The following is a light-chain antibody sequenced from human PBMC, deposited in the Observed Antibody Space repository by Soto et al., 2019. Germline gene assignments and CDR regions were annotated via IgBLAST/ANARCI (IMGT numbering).Light chain of an antibody. CDR1: QGISTD. CDR2: GAS. J-gene: IGKJ1*01. V-gene: IGKV1-17*01. CDR3: QQRDGSPRT. Sequence: DLQMTQSPSSLAASIGDKVTITCRASQGISTDLDWYRQRPGEPPKRLIYGASSLESGVPSRFSGSGSGPDISRTIISLQPEDFTTYCCQQRDGSPRTFGQGTKVESK.